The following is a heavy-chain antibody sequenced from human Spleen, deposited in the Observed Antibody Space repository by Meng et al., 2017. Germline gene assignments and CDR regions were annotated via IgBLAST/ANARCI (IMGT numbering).Heavy chain of an antibody. J-gene: IGHJ3*02. D-gene: IGHD3-22*01. V-gene: IGHV3-20*04. CDR1: GFSFDDYG. CDR3: AKASGTRYYYRWSGLHI. Sequence: GESLKISCSASGFSFDDYGMTWVRQAPGKGLEWVAGINWNGGRTGYADYVKGRITTSRDSSKNTLYLLMSSIRGEDTAIYYCAKASGTRYYYRWSGLHIWGQGTMVTVSS. CDR2: INWNGGRT.